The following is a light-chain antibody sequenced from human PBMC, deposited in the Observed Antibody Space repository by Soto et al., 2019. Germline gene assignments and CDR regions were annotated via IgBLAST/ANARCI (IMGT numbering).Light chain of an antibody. CDR1: RTIVSY. J-gene: IGKJ1*01. V-gene: IGKV1-39*01. Sequence: DIHLTQSPSSCSASVGGGITITWRASRTIVSYLNWYQQKPGKPPQILIYSESTLQRGVPSRFIGSGSGTDFSLTISSLQPEDFATYYCQQSYSFPRTCGRGTKVDIK. CDR3: QQSYSFPRT. CDR2: SES.